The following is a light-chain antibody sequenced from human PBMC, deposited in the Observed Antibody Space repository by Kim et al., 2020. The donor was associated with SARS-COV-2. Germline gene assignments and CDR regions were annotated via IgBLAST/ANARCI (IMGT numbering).Light chain of an antibody. CDR1: SSDVGGYDY. Sequence: GQSITISVTGTSSDVGGYDYVSWYQQHPGKAPKLMIFDVSNRPSGVSNRFSGSKSGNTASLTISGLQAEDEADYYCSSYTSSITLVFGGGTQLTVL. V-gene: IGLV2-14*03. CDR2: DVS. J-gene: IGLJ3*02. CDR3: SSYTSSITLV.